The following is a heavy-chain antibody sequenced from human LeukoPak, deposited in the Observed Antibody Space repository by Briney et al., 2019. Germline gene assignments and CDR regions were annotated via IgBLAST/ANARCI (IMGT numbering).Heavy chain of an antibody. Sequence: PGGSLRLSCAASGFIFSSYAMSWVRQAPGQGLEWVSAISGSGGSTYYADSVKGRFTISRDNSKNTIYLQMNSLRAEDTATYFCAKEYSSGWFDWGQGTLVTVSS. CDR1: GFIFSSYA. CDR2: ISGSGGST. D-gene: IGHD6-19*01. CDR3: AKEYSSGWFD. V-gene: IGHV3-23*01. J-gene: IGHJ4*02.